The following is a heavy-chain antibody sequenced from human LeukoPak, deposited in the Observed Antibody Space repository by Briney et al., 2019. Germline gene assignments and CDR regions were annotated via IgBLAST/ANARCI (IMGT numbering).Heavy chain of an antibody. V-gene: IGHV3-7*01. Sequence: GGSLRLSCSASGFTFSTYWMSWVRQAPGKGLEWVANMKRDGSEIYYVDSVKGRFTISRDNAKNSLYLQMNSLRAEDTAVYYCARVGDSSGYYPFDYWGQGTLVTVSS. CDR3: ARVGDSSGYYPFDY. CDR2: MKRDGSEI. D-gene: IGHD3-22*01. J-gene: IGHJ4*02. CDR1: GFTFSTYW.